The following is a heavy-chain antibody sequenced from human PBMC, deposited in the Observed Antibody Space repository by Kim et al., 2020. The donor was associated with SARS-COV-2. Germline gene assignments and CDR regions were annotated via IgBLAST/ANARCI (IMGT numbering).Heavy chain of an antibody. Sequence: RKSRVTISVDTSKNQFSLKLSSVTAADTAVYYCARVIWFGDPLEYNWFDPWGQGTLVTVSS. CDR3: ARVIWFGDPLEYNWFDP. J-gene: IGHJ5*02. V-gene: IGHV4-31*02. D-gene: IGHD3-10*01.